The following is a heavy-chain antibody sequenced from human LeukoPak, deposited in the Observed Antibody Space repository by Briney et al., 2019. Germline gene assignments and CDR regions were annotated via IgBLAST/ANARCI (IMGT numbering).Heavy chain of an antibody. CDR1: GYSISSGYH. CDR3: ARSVDYDSSGYPDY. V-gene: IGHV4-61*01. Sequence: SETLSLTCTVSGYSISSGYHWGWIRQPPGKGLEWIGYIYYSGSTNYNPSLKSRVTISVDTSKNQFSLKLSSVTAADTAVYYCARSVDYDSSGYPDYWGQGTLVTVSS. CDR2: IYYSGST. D-gene: IGHD3-22*01. J-gene: IGHJ4*02.